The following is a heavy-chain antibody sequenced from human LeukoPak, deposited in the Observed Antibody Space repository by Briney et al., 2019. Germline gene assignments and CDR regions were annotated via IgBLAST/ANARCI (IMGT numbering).Heavy chain of an antibody. Sequence: ALVKVSCKASGYTFTSYYMHWVRQAPGQGLEWMGIINPSGGSTSYAQKFQGRVTMTRDTSTSTVYMELSSLRSEDTAVYYCARDPTPYCGGDCYSGDYFDYWGQGTLVTVSS. CDR2: INPSGGST. CDR3: ARDPTPYCGGDCYSGDYFDY. CDR1: GYTFTSYY. V-gene: IGHV1-46*01. J-gene: IGHJ4*02. D-gene: IGHD2-21*02.